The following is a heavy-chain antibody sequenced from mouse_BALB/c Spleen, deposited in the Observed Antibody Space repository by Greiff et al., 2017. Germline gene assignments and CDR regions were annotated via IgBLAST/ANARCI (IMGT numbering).Heavy chain of an antibody. CDR2: IDTSDSYT. Sequence: QVQLQQPGAELVKPGASVKMSCKASGYTFTSYWMHWVKQRPGQGLEWIGVIDTSDSYTSYNQKFKGKATLTVDTSSSTAYMQLSSLTSEDSAVYYCTRTMVTMSYFDYWGQGTTLTVSS. CDR1: GYTFTSYW. D-gene: IGHD2-2*01. V-gene: IGHV1S127*01. CDR3: TRTMVTMSYFDY. J-gene: IGHJ2*01.